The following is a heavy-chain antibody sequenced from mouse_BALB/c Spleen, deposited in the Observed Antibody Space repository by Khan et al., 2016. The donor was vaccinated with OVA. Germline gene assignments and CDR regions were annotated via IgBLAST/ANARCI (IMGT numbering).Heavy chain of an antibody. D-gene: IGHD2-3*01. CDR2: ISTYSGNT. CDR1: GYTFTDYA. CDR3: ARPAYDGYYDY. V-gene: IGHV1S137*01. Sequence: QVQLQQSGPELVRPGVSVKISCKGSGYTFTDYAMYWVKQSHAESLEWIGLISTYSGNTNYNQKFKGKATMTVDKSSTTAYMELARLTSEDSAIXYGARPAYDGYYDYWGQGTTLTVSS. J-gene: IGHJ2*01.